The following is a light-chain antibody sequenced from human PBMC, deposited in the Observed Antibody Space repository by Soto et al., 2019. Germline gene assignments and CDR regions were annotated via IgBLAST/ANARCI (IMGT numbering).Light chain of an antibody. Sequence: EMVLTQSPGTLSLSPGERATLSCRASQSVSSSYLAWYQQKPGQAPRLLIYGASSRATGIPDRCSGSGSGTDFTLTISSLEPEDFAVYYWQQYGSAPRTFGQGTKVEIK. J-gene: IGKJ1*01. CDR1: QSVSSSY. V-gene: IGKV3-20*01. CDR3: QQYGSAPRT. CDR2: GAS.